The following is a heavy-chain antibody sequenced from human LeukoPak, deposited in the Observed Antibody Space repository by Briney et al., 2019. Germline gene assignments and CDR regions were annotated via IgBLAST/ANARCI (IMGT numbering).Heavy chain of an antibody. D-gene: IGHD3-22*01. CDR1: GGSIGTYY. J-gene: IGHJ3*02. V-gene: IGHV4-4*08. CDR2: IYRRGWT. Sequence: PSETLSLTCTVCGGSIGTYYWIWIRQPPGKEREGIVHIYRRGWTNCNPSLQSRVTLSVATSKTQFSLPLSSVSDADTDVYYCPKGLDRSGYIRAFDIWGQGTMVTVSS. CDR3: PKGLDRSGYIRAFDI.